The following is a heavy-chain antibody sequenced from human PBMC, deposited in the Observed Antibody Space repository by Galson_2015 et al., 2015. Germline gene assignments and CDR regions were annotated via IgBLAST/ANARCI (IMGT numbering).Heavy chain of an antibody. CDR2: ISSSSSTI. CDR1: GFTFSTYS. CDR3: ARVPGYSYGYYDW. Sequence: SLRLSCAASGFTFSTYSMNWVRQAPGKGLEWVSYISSSSSTIYYADSVKGRFTISRDSAKNSLYLQMNTLRDEDTAVYYCARVPGYSYGYYDWWGRGTLVTVSS. V-gene: IGHV3-48*02. J-gene: IGHJ4*02. D-gene: IGHD5-18*01.